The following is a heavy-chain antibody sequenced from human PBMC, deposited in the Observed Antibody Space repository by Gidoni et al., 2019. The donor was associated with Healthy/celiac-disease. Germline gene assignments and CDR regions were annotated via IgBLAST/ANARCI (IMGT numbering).Heavy chain of an antibody. D-gene: IGHD2-2*01. Sequence: QVQLQQWGAGRLTPPETLSLTCAVYGGSFRGHYWRWIRKPTGKGLECIGEINHCGSTNYHPSLKIQVTVSVDASKTQFSLKLSSVTSADTAVYYCARVGYCNSTSCYRSMGPRAFAFDIWGQGTMVTVSS. V-gene: IGHV4-34*01. CDR3: ARVGYCNSTSCYRSMGPRAFAFDI. CDR1: GGSFRGHY. CDR2: INHCGST. J-gene: IGHJ3*02.